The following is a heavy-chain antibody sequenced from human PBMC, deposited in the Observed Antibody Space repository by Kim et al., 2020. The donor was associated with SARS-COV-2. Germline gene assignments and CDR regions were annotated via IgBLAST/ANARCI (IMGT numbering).Heavy chain of an antibody. CDR3: TKGDGSDWYFDY. J-gene: IGHJ4*02. D-gene: IGHD1-26*01. Sequence: YGDSVRGRFTISRDDSKNTLHLQMNSLRVEDTAVYFCTKGDGSDWYFDYWGQGTLVTVSS. V-gene: IGHV3-23*01.